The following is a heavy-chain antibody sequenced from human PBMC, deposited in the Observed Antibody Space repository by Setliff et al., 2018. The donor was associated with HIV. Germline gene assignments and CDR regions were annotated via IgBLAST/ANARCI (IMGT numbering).Heavy chain of an antibody. V-gene: IGHV3-74*03. Sequence: GSLRLSCAASGFTFSTYWMHWVRQAPGKGLVWVSHINNDGRKTTYADSVKGRFTVSRDNANNLLFLQMNNLRDEDTAVYYCASFYGDYGYWGHGTQVTVSS. J-gene: IGHJ4*01. CDR1: GFTFSTYW. D-gene: IGHD3-10*01. CDR3: ASFYGDYGY. CDR2: INNDGRKT.